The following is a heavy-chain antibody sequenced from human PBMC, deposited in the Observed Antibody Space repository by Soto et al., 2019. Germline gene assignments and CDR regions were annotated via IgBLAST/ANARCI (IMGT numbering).Heavy chain of an antibody. CDR3: ARTTVTTTDY. Sequence: SETLSLTCAVYGGSFSGYYWSWIRQPPGKGLEWIGEINHSGSTNYNPSLKSRVTISVDTSKNQFSLKLSSVTAADTAVYYCARTTVTTTDYWGQGTLVTVSS. J-gene: IGHJ4*02. D-gene: IGHD4-17*01. V-gene: IGHV4-34*01. CDR1: GGSFSGYY. CDR2: INHSGST.